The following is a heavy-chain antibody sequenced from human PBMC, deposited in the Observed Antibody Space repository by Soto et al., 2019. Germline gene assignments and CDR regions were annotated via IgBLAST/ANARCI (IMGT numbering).Heavy chain of an antibody. V-gene: IGHV4-39*07. CDR1: GDSINNRSYY. CDR3: ARAYSSNAFDI. CDR2: IYYSGST. D-gene: IGHD6-13*01. J-gene: IGHJ3*02. Sequence: PSETLSLTCTVTGDSINNRSYYWGWIRQPPGKGLEWIGSIYYSGSTYNNPSLKSRVSMSVDTSKNQFSLKLSSVTAADTAVYYCARAYSSNAFDIWGQGTMVTVSS.